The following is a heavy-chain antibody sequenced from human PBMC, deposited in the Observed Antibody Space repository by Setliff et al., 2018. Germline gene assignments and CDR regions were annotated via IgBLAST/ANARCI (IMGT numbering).Heavy chain of an antibody. CDR1: GGSFSGYY. CDR2: INHSGST. Sequence: PSETLSLTCAVYGGSFSGYYWSWIRQPPGKGLEWIGEINHSGSTNYNPSLKSRVTISVDTSKNQFSLKLSSVTAADTAVYYCARVPNFWSGYSDYWGQGTPVTVSS. D-gene: IGHD3-3*01. CDR3: ARVPNFWSGYSDY. V-gene: IGHV4-34*01. J-gene: IGHJ4*02.